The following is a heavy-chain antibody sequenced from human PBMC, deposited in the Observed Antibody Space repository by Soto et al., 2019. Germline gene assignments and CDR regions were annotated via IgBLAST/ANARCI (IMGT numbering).Heavy chain of an antibody. V-gene: IGHV3-30*03. CDR3: AIGGGEGGSPGWYMDY. D-gene: IGHD6-19*01. CDR2: ISYDGSNK. J-gene: IGHJ4*02. Sequence: GGSLRLSCAASGFTFSSYGMHWVRQAPGKGLEWVAVISYDGSNKYYADSVKGRFTISRDNSKNTLYLQMNSLRAEDTAVYYCAIGGGEGGSPGWYMDYWGQGTLVTVSS. CDR1: GFTFSSYG.